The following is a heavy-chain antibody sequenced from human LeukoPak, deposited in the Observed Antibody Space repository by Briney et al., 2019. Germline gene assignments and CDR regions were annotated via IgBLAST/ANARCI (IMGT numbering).Heavy chain of an antibody. J-gene: IGHJ4*02. CDR3: ARGYSSGNS. V-gene: IGHV4-59*01. CDR1: GGSISSYY. D-gene: IGHD6-19*01. Sequence: SETLSLTCTVSGGSISSYYWSWIRQPPGKGLEWIGYIYYSGSTNYNPSLKSRVTISVDTSRNQFSLKLSSVTAADTAVYYCARGYSSGNSWGQGTLVTVSS. CDR2: IYYSGST.